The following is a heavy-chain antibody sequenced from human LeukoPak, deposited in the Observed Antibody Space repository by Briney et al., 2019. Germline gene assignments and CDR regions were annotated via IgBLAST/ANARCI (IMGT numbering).Heavy chain of an antibody. CDR3: ASAIQEMATPTNWFDP. D-gene: IGHD5-24*01. CDR2: IIPIFGTA. V-gene: IGHV1-69*13. Sequence: SVKVSCKASGGTFSSYAISWVRQAPGQGLEWMGGIIPIFGTANYAQKFQGRVTITADESTSTAYMELSSLRSEDTAVYYCASAIQEMATPTNWFDPWGQGTLVTVSS. CDR1: GGTFSSYA. J-gene: IGHJ5*02.